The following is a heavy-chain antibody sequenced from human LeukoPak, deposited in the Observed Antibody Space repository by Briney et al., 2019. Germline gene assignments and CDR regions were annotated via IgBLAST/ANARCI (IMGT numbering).Heavy chain of an antibody. CDR2: IYSGGGT. CDR3: ALSGWSTPYYFDY. J-gene: IGHJ4*02. CDR1: GFTVSSNY. Sequence: GGSLRLSCAASGFTVSSNYMSWVRQAPGKGLEWVSVIYSGGGTYYADAVKGRFTISRDNSKNTLYLQMNSLRAEDTAVYYCALSGWSTPYYFDYWGQGTLVTVSS. D-gene: IGHD6-19*01. V-gene: IGHV3-53*01.